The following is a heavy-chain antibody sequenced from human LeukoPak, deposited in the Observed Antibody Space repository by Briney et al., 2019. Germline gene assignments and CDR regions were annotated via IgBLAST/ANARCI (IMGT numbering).Heavy chain of an antibody. Sequence: PGGSLRLSCSASGFPFSSYAMHWVRQAPGKGLEYVSAISDSGGSTYYADSVKGRFAISRDNSKNTLYLQMSSLRAEDTAVYYCAAFRREWEPYWGQGTLVTVSS. CDR1: GFPFSSYA. CDR2: ISDSGGST. J-gene: IGHJ4*02. D-gene: IGHD1-26*01. V-gene: IGHV3-64D*09. CDR3: AAFRREWEPY.